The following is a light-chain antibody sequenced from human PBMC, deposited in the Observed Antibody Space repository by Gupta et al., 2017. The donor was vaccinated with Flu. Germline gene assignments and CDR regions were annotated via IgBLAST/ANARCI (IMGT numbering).Light chain of an antibody. CDR1: QSLVYSDGNTY. J-gene: IGKJ4*01. CDR3: MQGTHWPPT. Sequence: DVVMTQSPLSLPATLGQPASISCTSSQSLVYSDGNTYLSWFHQRPGQSPRRLIYEVSNRDSGVRDRFSGSGSDTDFTLKISGVEAEDVGVFYCMQGTHWPPTFGGGTTVEIK. CDR2: EVS. V-gene: IGKV2-30*01.